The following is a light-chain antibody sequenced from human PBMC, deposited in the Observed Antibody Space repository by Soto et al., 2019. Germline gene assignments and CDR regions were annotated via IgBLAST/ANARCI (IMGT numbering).Light chain of an antibody. CDR1: RSISNY. CDR2: HAS. J-gene: IGKJ4*01. V-gene: IGKV1-39*01. CDR3: QQSYTSPPVT. Sequence: DIQMTQSPSSLSASVGDRVTIACRASRSISNYLNWYKQKPGEAPQLLIYHASNLQSGVPPRFSGSGSETDFTLTISSLQPEYFATYYCQQSYTSPPVTFGGGTKVEIK.